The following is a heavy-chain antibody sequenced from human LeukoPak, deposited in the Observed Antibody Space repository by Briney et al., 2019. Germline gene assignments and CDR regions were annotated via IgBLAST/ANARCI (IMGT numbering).Heavy chain of an antibody. D-gene: IGHD3-22*01. CDR3: ARVNYYDSSRFDY. Sequence: SETPSLTCAVYGESFSGYYWSWIRQPPGKGLEWIGEINHSGSTNYNPSLKSRVTISVDTSKNQFSLKLSSVTAADTAVYYCARVNYYDSSRFDYWGQGTLVTVSS. V-gene: IGHV4-34*01. CDR2: INHSGST. J-gene: IGHJ4*02. CDR1: GESFSGYY.